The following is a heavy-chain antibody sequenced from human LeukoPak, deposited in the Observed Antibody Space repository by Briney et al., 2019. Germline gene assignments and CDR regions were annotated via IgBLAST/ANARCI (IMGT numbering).Heavy chain of an antibody. J-gene: IGHJ3*02. D-gene: IGHD6-19*01. V-gene: IGHV4-39*07. CDR1: NASISSNTYY. CDR2: INYRGST. Sequence: PSETLSLTCTVSNASISSNTYYRAWIRQPPGKGLEYIGSINYRGSTYYNPSLKSRVTLSVDTSKNQFSLKLNSVTAADTAVYYCARQLTSSGWYGEGAFDIWGQGTMVTVSS. CDR3: ARQLTSSGWYGEGAFDI.